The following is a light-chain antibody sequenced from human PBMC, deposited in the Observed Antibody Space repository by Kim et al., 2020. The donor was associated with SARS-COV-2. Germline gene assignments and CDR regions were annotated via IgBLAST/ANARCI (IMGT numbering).Light chain of an antibody. CDR2: AAS. Sequence: SVGDRVTITCRSSQSISNYLNWYQHKPGKAPNLLIYAASNLQSGVPSRFSGGGSGTDFTLTISSLQPEDFATYYCQQSYSNPPEYTFGQGTKLEIK. CDR3: QQSYSNPPEYT. CDR1: QSISNY. V-gene: IGKV1-39*01. J-gene: IGKJ2*01.